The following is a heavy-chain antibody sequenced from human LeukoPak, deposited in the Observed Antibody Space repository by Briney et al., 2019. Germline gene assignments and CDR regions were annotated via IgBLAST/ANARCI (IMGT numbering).Heavy chain of an antibody. V-gene: IGHV4-61*02. D-gene: IGHD1-1*01. J-gene: IGHJ6*03. CDR1: GGSINSGSYY. CDR3: ARVSWFPGTSYYYMDV. Sequence: SETLSLTCTVSGGSINSGSYYWSWIRQPAGKGLEWIGRIYTSGSTNYNPSLKSRVTISVDTSKNQFSLKLSSVTAADTAVYYCARVSWFPGTSYYYMDVWGKGTTVTVSS. CDR2: IYTSGST.